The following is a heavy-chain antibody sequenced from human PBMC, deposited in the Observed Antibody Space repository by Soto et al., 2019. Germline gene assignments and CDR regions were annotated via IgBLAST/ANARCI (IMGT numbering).Heavy chain of an antibody. CDR2: FDPEDGET. D-gene: IGHD1-1*01. CDR1: GHTPTELS. V-gene: IGHV1-24*01. Sequence: QVQLQQSGAEVKKLGASVKVSCKVSGHTPTELSMHWVRQAPGRGLEWMGGFDPEDGETTSAQKFQGRVTMTEDTSTDSTYMELTSLRSEDTAVYYCAAGGTRWLHSPFDYWGQGTLVTISS. CDR3: AAGGTRWLHSPFDY. J-gene: IGHJ4*02.